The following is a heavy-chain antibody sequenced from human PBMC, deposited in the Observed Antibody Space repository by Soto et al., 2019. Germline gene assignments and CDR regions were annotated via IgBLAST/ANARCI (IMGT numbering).Heavy chain of an antibody. V-gene: IGHV1-69*13. CDR3: ARDSFARSDTAENWFDP. CDR2: IIPIFGTA. CDR1: GGTFSSYA. D-gene: IGHD5-18*01. J-gene: IGHJ5*02. Sequence: SVKVSCKASGGTFSSYAISWVRQAPGQGLEWMGGIIPIFGTANYAQKFQGRVTITADESTSTAYMELSSLRSEDTAVYYCARDSFARSDTAENWFDPWGQGTLVTVSS.